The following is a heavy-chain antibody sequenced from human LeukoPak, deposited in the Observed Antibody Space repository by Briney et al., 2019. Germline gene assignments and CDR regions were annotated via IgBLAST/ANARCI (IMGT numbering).Heavy chain of an antibody. D-gene: IGHD3-3*01. CDR3: ATGGKFDFWSGYHIDS. CDR2: VAYDGTNK. Sequence: GGSLRLSCEVSAVTFRSTAIHWVRQAPGKGLEWVAVVAYDGTNKKIADSVTGRFTVSRDGSNYTLNLQMNSLRPEDTVMYYCATGGKFDFWSGYHIDSWGQGTLVIVSS. CDR1: AVTFRSTA. J-gene: IGHJ1*01. V-gene: IGHV3-30*04.